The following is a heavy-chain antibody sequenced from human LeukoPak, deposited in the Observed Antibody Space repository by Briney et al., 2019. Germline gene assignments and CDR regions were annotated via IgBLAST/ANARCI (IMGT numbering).Heavy chain of an antibody. CDR1: GGSISSYY. CDR2: IYYSGST. D-gene: IGHD2-21*01. Sequence: SETLSLTCTVSGGSISSYYWSWIRQPPGKGLEWIGYIYYSGSTNYNPSLKSRVTISVDTSKNQFSLKLSSVTAADTAVYYCARLGRYCGGDCYFDYWGQGTLVTVSS. CDR3: ARLGRYCGGDCYFDY. V-gene: IGHV4-59*08. J-gene: IGHJ4*02.